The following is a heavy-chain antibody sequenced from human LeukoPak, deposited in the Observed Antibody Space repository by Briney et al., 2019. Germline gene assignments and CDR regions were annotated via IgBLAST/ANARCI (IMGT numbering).Heavy chain of an antibody. CDR3: AKSAAAAGRTYFDS. D-gene: IGHD6-13*01. Sequence: TGGSLRLSCAASGFSFRDYTMNWVRQAPGKGLEWLASISSSSSYIYFANSVRGRFTISRDNAKNSLYLQMNSLRAEDTAVYYCAKSAAAAGRTYFDSWGQGTLVTVSS. V-gene: IGHV3-21*01. CDR1: GFSFRDYT. J-gene: IGHJ4*02. CDR2: ISSSSSYI.